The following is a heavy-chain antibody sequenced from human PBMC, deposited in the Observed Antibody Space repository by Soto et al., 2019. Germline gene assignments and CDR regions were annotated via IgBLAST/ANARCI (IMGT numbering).Heavy chain of an antibody. D-gene: IGHD6-6*01. CDR1: GGSISSGGYY. J-gene: IGHJ6*02. CDR3: ARDRDVRAARPNYYYYGMDV. CDR2: IYYSGST. Sequence: PSETLSLTCTVSGGSISSGGYYWSWIRQHPGKGLEWIGYIYYSGSTYYNPSLKSRVTISVDTSKNQFSLKLSSVTAADTAVYYCARDRDVRAARPNYYYYGMDVWGQGTTVTVSS. V-gene: IGHV4-31*03.